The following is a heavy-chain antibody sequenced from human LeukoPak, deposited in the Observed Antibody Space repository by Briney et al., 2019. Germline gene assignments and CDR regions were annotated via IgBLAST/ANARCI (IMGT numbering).Heavy chain of an antibody. Sequence: ASVKVSCKASGYTFSGYYMHWVRQAPGQGLEWMGWINPNSGGTNYAQKFQGRVTMTRDTSISTAYMELSRLRSDDTAVYYCAREEVVPAAKRNWFDPWGQGTLVTVSS. CDR2: INPNSGGT. D-gene: IGHD2-2*01. J-gene: IGHJ5*02. V-gene: IGHV1-2*02. CDR3: AREEVVPAAKRNWFDP. CDR1: GYTFSGYY.